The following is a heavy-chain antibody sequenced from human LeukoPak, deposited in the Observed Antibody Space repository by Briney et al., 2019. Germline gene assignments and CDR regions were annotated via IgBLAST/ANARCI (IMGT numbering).Heavy chain of an antibody. D-gene: IGHD5-12*01. Sequence: SETLSLTCTISGGSVNSGGYYWSWIRQSPGKGLEWIGYIYHSGSTNYNPSLKSRVTISVDRSKNQFSLKLSSVTAADTAVYYCARALMKRGYSGYGHDAFDIWGQGTMVTVSS. V-gene: IGHV4-30-2*06. J-gene: IGHJ3*02. CDR3: ARALMKRGYSGYGHDAFDI. CDR1: GGSVNSGGYY. CDR2: IYHSGST.